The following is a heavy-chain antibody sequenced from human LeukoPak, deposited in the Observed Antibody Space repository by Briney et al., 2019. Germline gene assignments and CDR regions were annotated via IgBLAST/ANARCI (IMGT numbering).Heavy chain of an antibody. CDR1: GFTFSSYA. V-gene: IGHV3-23*01. Sequence: GGSLRLSCTASGFTFSSYAMGWVRQAPGKGLEWFSFITGTGGSTYSADSVKGRFTISRDNSKNTLSLQMNSLRAADTAVYYCAKAHIGSGSVYYFDYWGQGTLVTVSS. D-gene: IGHD3-10*01. J-gene: IGHJ4*02. CDR3: AKAHIGSGSVYYFDY. CDR2: ITGTGGST.